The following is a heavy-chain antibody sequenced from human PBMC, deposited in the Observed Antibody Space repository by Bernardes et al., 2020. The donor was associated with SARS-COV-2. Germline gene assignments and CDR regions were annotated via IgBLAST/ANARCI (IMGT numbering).Heavy chain of an antibody. D-gene: IGHD2-2*01. V-gene: IGHV4-34*01. J-gene: IGHJ4*02. CDR3: AGFVVVPAAMGLDY. CDR1: GGSFSGYY. CDR2: INHSGST. Sequence: SETLSLTCAVYGGSFSGYYWSWIRQPPGKGLEWIGEINHSGSTNYNPSLKSRVTISVDTSKNQFSLKLSSVTAADTAVYYCAGFVVVPAAMGLDYWGQGTLVTVSS.